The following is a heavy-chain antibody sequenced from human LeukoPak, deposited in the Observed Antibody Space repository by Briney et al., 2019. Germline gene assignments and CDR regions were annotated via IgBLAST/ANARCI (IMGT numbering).Heavy chain of an antibody. CDR3: TREGSGWYTDY. CDR2: VRSKVNSYAT. J-gene: IGHJ4*02. CDR1: GFTFSGSP. D-gene: IGHD6-19*01. V-gene: IGHV3-73*01. Sequence: PGGSLRLSCAASGFTFSGSPMHWVRQASGKGLEWVGRVRSKVNSYATAYAASVKGRFTISRDDSKNMAYLQMNSLKTEDTAVYYCTREGSGWYTDYWGQGTLVTVSS.